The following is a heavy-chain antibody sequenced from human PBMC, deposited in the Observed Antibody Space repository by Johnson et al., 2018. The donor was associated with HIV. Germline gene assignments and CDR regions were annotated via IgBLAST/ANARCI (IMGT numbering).Heavy chain of an antibody. Sequence: QVQLVESGGGLIQPGRSMKLSCAASGLNFSDFSMHWVRQAPGEGLEWVAVISSDGGAEYYADSVKGRFTISRDNSNNTLYLQMSSLRVEDTAVYVWSRGRISMAVVDLRGGGFDIWGQGTKVTVSS. CDR3: SRGRISMAVVDLRGGGFDI. CDR2: ISSDGGAE. CDR1: GLNFSDFS. J-gene: IGHJ3*02. V-gene: IGHV3-30-3*01. D-gene: IGHD6-19*01.